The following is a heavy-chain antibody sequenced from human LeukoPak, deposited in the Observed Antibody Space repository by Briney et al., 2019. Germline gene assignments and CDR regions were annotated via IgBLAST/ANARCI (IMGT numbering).Heavy chain of an antibody. Sequence: GGSLRLSCAASGFTFSSYAMSWVRQAPGKGLEWVSAISGSGGSTYYADSVKGRFTISRDNSKNTLYLQMNSLRAEDTAVYSCAKSWIQLWLLGYWGQGTLVTVSS. CDR1: GFTFSSYA. CDR3: AKSWIQLWLLGY. CDR2: ISGSGGST. J-gene: IGHJ4*02. D-gene: IGHD5-18*01. V-gene: IGHV3-23*01.